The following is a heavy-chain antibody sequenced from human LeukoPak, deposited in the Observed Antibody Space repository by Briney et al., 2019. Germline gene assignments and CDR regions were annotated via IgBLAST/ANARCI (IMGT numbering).Heavy chain of an antibody. V-gene: IGHV3-21*01. CDR1: GFTFSSYS. CDR3: ARWVCSSTSCLNRDY. J-gene: IGHJ4*02. D-gene: IGHD2-2*01. Sequence: GGSLRLSCAASGFTFSSYSMNWVRQAPGKGLEWVSSISSSSSYIYYADSVKGRFTISRDNAKNSLYLQMNSLRAEDTAVYYCARWVCSSTSCLNRDYWGQGTLVIVSS. CDR2: ISSSSSYI.